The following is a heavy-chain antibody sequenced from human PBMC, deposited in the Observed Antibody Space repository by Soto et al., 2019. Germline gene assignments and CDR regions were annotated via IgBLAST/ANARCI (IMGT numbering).Heavy chain of an antibody. V-gene: IGHV1-69*12. D-gene: IGHD3-22*01. J-gene: IGHJ4*02. CDR2: IIPIFGTA. Sequence: QVQLVQSGAEVKKPGSSVKVSCKASGGTFSSYAISWVRQAPGQGLEWMGGIIPIFGTADYAQKFQGRVTIIADEYTSTAYMELIGLRSEDTAVYYCASHSDSSAYYYRGLDYWGQGTLVTVSS. CDR3: ASHSDSSAYYYRGLDY. CDR1: GGTFSSYA.